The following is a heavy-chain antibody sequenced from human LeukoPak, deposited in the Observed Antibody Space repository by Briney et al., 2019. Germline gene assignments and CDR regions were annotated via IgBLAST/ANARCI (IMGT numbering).Heavy chain of an antibody. CDR2: ISGGSDST. V-gene: IGHV3-23*01. CDR1: GFTFSSYA. Sequence: GGSLRLSCAASGFTFSSYAMSWVRQAPGKGLEWVSAISGGSDSTYYADSVKGRFTISRDNSRNTLYLQMNTLRADDTAVYYCAKDKGNYYDSSGYFDYWGQGTLVTVSS. D-gene: IGHD3-22*01. J-gene: IGHJ4*02. CDR3: AKDKGNYYDSSGYFDY.